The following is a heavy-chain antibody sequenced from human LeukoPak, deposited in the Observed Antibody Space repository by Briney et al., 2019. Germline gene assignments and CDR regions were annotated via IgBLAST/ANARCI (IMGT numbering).Heavy chain of an antibody. J-gene: IGHJ6*02. CDR3: AKNGGYCSSTSCYSHYYYGMDV. CDR1: VFTFSSYG. CDR2: ISYDGSNK. Sequence: GGSLRLSCAASVFTFSSYGMHWVRQAPGKGLEWVAVISYDGSNKYYADSVKGRFTISRDNSKNTLYLQMNSLRAEDTAVYYCAKNGGYCSSTSCYSHYYYGMDVWGQGTTVTVSS. V-gene: IGHV3-30*18. D-gene: IGHD2-2*02.